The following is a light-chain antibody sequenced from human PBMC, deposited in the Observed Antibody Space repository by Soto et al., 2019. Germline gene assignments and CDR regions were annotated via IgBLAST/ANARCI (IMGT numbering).Light chain of an antibody. CDR3: QQYDDWPRLNT. J-gene: IGKJ2*01. CDR2: GAS. Sequence: EIVMTQSPGTLSVSPGERATLSCRASQSVGRYLAWYQQKPGQAPRLLIYGASTRATGISDRFTGSGSGTEFTLTISSLQSEDFAVYYCQQYDDWPRLNTFGQGTKLEIK. CDR1: QSVGRY. V-gene: IGKV3-15*01.